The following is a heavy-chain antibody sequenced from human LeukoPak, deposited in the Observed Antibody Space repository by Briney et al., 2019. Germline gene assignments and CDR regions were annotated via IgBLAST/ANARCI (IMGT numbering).Heavy chain of an antibody. CDR1: GYTFTSYY. Sequence: GASVKVFCKASGYTFTSYYMHWVRQAPGQGLEWMGIINPSGGSTSYAQEFQGRVTMTRDTSTSTVYMELSSLRSEDSTVYYCARAGWDPAYCGGDCYPDYWGQGTLVTVSS. J-gene: IGHJ4*02. CDR2: INPSGGST. V-gene: IGHV1-46*01. CDR3: ARAGWDPAYCGGDCYPDY. D-gene: IGHD2-21*02.